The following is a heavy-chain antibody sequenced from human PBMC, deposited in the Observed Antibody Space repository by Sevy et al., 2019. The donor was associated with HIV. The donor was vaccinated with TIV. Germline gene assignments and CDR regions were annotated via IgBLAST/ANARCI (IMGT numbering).Heavy chain of an antibody. D-gene: IGHD6-13*01. CDR3: ATHAGIAAAGRVFDY. CDR1: GFTFSDHY. J-gene: IGHJ4*02. V-gene: IGHV3-72*01. Sequence: GGSLRLSCAASGFTFSDHYMEWVRQAPGKGLEWVDRIRNKADSYTTEYAASVKGRFTISRDDSKNSLYLLMNSLKTEDTAVYCCATHAGIAAAGRVFDYWGQGTLVTVSS. CDR2: IRNKADSYTT.